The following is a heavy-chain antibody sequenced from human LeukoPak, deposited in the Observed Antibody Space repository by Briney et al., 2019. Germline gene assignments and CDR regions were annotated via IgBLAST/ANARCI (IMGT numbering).Heavy chain of an antibody. CDR2: ISSSSSYI. D-gene: IGHD2-15*01. CDR1: GFTFSSYS. V-gene: IGHV3-21*01. J-gene: IGHJ4*02. CDR3: ARDPWDYCSGGSCYNWGFDY. Sequence: GGSLRLSCAASGFTFSSYSMNWVRQAPGKGLEWVSSISSSSSYIYYADSLKGRFTISRDSAKNSLYLQMNSLRAEDTAVYYCARDPWDYCSGGSCYNWGFDYWGQGTLVTVSS.